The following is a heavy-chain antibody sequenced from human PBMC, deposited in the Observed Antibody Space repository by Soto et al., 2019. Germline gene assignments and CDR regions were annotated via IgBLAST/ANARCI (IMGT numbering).Heavy chain of an antibody. CDR3: AGGVVGATDLDY. CDR2: ISAYNGDK. CDR1: GSTFTSYG. Sequence: HVQLVQSGAEVKKPGASVKVSCTASGSTFTSYGFSWVRQAPGQGLEWMGWISAYNGDKQYAQKFQGRVTMTTDTSTTTAYMVLRSLRSDDTAVYYCAGGVVGATDLDYWGQGTLVTVSS. J-gene: IGHJ4*02. V-gene: IGHV1-18*01. D-gene: IGHD1-26*01.